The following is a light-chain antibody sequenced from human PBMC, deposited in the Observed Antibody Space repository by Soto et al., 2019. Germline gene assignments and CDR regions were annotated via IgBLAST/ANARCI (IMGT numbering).Light chain of an antibody. CDR1: QRVSSGY. J-gene: IGKJ4*01. CDR3: HQYGSSPVT. CDR2: GAS. Sequence: PGHRATLSCRASQRVSSGYLAWYQQIPGQAPRLLIFGASNRATGIPDRFIGSGSGTDFTLTITKLEPEDFAVYYWHQYGSSPVTVGGGTKVEIK. V-gene: IGKV3-20*01.